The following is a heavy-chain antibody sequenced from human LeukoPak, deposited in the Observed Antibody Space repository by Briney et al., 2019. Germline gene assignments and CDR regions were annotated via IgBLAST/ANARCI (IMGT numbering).Heavy chain of an antibody. J-gene: IGHJ4*02. Sequence: PGRSLRLSCAASGFTFSSYGMHWVRQAPGKGLEWVAVIWYDGSNKYYADSVKGRFTISRDNSKNTLYLQMNSLRAEDTAVYYCARGEGMQTTPLDYWGQGTLVTVSS. CDR2: IWYDGSNK. D-gene: IGHD4-17*01. CDR1: GFTFSSYG. V-gene: IGHV3-33*01. CDR3: ARGEGMQTTPLDY.